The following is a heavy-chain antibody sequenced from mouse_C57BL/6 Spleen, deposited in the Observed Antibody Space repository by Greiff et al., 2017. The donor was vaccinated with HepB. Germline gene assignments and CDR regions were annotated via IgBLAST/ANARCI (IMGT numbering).Heavy chain of an antibody. D-gene: IGHD2-3*01. J-gene: IGHJ4*01. CDR1: GFNIKNTY. CDR3: ARGWLLPLGAMDY. CDR2: IDPANGNT. V-gene: IGHV14-3*01. Sequence: EVQLQQSVAELVRPGASVKLSCTASGFNIKNTYMHWVKQRPEQGLEWIGRIDPANGNTKYAPKFQGKATITADTSSNTVYLQLSRLTSEDTAIYYCARGWLLPLGAMDYWGQGTSVTVSS.